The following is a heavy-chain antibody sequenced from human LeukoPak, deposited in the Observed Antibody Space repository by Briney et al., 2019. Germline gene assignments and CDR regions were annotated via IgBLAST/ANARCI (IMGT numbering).Heavy chain of an antibody. Sequence: GGSLRLSCAASGFTFSSYEMNWVRQAPGKWLEWVSYISSSGSTIYYADSVKGRFTISRDNAKNSLYLQMNSLRAEDTAVYYCARGRSRGWYGRNDAFDMWGQGTMVTVSS. J-gene: IGHJ3*02. CDR1: GFTFSSYE. V-gene: IGHV3-48*03. CDR3: ARGRSRGWYGRNDAFDM. D-gene: IGHD6-19*01. CDR2: ISSSGSTI.